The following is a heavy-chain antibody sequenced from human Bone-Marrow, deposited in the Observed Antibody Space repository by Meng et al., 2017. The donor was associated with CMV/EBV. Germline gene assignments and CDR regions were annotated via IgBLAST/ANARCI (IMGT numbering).Heavy chain of an antibody. V-gene: IGHV3-74*01. Sequence: GESLKISCAASGFTFSSYWMHWVRQAPGKGLVWVSRVNSDGSSKSYVDSVKGRFTISRDNAKNSLYLQMNSLRAEDTAVYYCVRADPTKRSSTTSCLDYWGQGTLVTVSS. J-gene: IGHJ4*02. CDR3: VRADPTKRSSTTSCLDY. CDR2: VNSDGSSK. D-gene: IGHD2-2*01. CDR1: GFTFSSYW.